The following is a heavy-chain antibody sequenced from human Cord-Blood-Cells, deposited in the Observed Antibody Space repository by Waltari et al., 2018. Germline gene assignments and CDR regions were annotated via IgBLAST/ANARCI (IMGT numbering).Heavy chain of an antibody. D-gene: IGHD3-3*01. Sequence: QVTLRESGPALVKPTQTLTLTCTFPGFSLSTSGMCVSWIRQPPGKALEWLALIDWDDDKYYSTSLKTRLTISKDTSKNQVVLTMTNMDPVDTATYYCARYHYYDFWSGYYDYWGQGTLVTVSS. V-gene: IGHV2-70*01. J-gene: IGHJ4*02. CDR2: IDWDDDK. CDR3: ARYHYYDFWSGYYDY. CDR1: GFSLSTSGMC.